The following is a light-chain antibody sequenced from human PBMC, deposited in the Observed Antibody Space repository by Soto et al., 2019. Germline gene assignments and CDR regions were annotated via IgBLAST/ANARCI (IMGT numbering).Light chain of an antibody. CDR1: QSVSSSY. V-gene: IGKV3-20*01. CDR3: QHYGSSPLP. J-gene: IGKJ1*01. Sequence: EIVLTQSPGTLSLSPGERATLSCRASQSVSSSYLAWYQQKPGQAPRLLIYGASSRATGIPDRFSASGSGTDFTLTISRLEPEDFAVYYCQHYGSSPLPFGQGTKVEIK. CDR2: GAS.